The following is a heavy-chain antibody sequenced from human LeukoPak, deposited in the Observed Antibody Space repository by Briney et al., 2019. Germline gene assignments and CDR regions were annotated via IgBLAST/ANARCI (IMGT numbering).Heavy chain of an antibody. Sequence: ASVKVSCKASGYTFTSYDINWVRQATGQGLEWMGWMNPQSGDTDYAQKFQGRVTMTRSPSITTAYMELTSLTYEDTAVYYCARVPRRGDQFDPWGQGTLATVSS. CDR3: ARVPRRGDQFDP. CDR2: MNPQSGDT. V-gene: IGHV1-8*01. CDR1: GYTFTSYD. J-gene: IGHJ5*02. D-gene: IGHD3-10*01.